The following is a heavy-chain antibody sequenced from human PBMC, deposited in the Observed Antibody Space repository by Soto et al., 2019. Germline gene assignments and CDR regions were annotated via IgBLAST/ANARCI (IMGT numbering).Heavy chain of an antibody. CDR3: ARGRGYSYGPYYFDY. V-gene: IGHV4-31*03. CDR1: GGSISSEGYY. Sequence: SETLSLTCTVSGGSISSEGYYWSWFRQLPGKGLEWIGDIYYSGTTYHNPSLRSRLTISGDASKNQFSLKLSSVTDADTALYYCARGRGYSYGPYYFDYCGQGTLVTVSS. J-gene: IGHJ4*02. D-gene: IGHD5-18*01. CDR2: IYYSGTT.